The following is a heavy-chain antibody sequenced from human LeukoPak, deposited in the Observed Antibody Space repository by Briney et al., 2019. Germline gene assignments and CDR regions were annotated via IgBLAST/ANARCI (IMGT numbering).Heavy chain of an antibody. Sequence: PSETLSLTCTVSGGSISSYYWSWVRQPSGKGLEWIGYIYYSGSTNYNPSLKSRVTISVDTSKNQFSLKLSSVTAADTAVYYCARESWYYDSSGYLYNWFDPWGQGTLVTVSS. CDR1: GGSISSYY. CDR3: ARESWYYDSSGYLYNWFDP. J-gene: IGHJ5*02. D-gene: IGHD3-22*01. V-gene: IGHV4-59*01. CDR2: IYYSGST.